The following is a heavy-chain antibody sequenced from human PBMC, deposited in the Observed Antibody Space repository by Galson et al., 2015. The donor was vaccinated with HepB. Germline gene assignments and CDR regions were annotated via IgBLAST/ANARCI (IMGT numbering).Heavy chain of an antibody. Sequence: SLRLSCAASGFTFSSYAMSWVRQAPGKGLEWVSAISGSGGSTYYADSVKCRFTISRDNSKNTLYLQINSLRAEDTAVYYCAKGPSRESDRIPYYYDSSGYWYFDYWGQGTLVTVSS. V-gene: IGHV3-23*01. CDR1: GFTFSSYA. D-gene: IGHD3-22*01. CDR3: AKGPSRESDRIPYYYDSSGYWYFDY. CDR2: ISGSGGST. J-gene: IGHJ4*02.